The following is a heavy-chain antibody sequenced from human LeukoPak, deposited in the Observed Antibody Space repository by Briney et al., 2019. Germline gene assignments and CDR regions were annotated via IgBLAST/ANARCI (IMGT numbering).Heavy chain of an antibody. J-gene: IGHJ4*02. CDR3: VKGIVVVTARAFDY. CDR1: GFTFSSYA. V-gene: IGHV3-64D*06. Sequence: GGSLRLSCAVSGFTFSSYAMHWVRQAPGKGLEYVSAISSNGGSTYYADSVKGRFTISRDNSKNTLYLQMSSLRPEDTAVYYCVKGIVVVTARAFDYWGQGTLVTVSS. CDR2: ISSNGGST. D-gene: IGHD2-21*02.